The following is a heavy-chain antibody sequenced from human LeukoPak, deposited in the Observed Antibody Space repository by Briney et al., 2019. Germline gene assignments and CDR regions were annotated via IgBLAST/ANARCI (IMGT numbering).Heavy chain of an antibody. CDR1: GGSFSGYY. V-gene: IGHV4-34*01. CDR3: ARVQAPPYYGMDV. CDR2: INHSGST. J-gene: IGHJ6*02. D-gene: IGHD1-1*01. Sequence: SETLSLTCAVYGGSFSGYYWSWIRQPPGKGLEWIGEINHSGSTNYNPSLKSRVTISVDTSKNQFSLKLSSVTAADTAVYYCARVQAPPYYGMDVWGQGTTVTVSS.